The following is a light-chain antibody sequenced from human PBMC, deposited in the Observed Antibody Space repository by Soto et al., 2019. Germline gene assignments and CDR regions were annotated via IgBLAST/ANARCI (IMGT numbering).Light chain of an antibody. Sequence: EVVLTQSPATLSVSPGERATLSCRASQSVSSDLAWYHQKPGQAPSLLIYGASTRATGIPARFSGSGSGTEFTLTISSLQPEDFATYYCQQSYSTPQLTFGGGTKVDIK. CDR2: GAS. CDR3: QQSYSTPQLT. J-gene: IGKJ4*01. V-gene: IGKV3-15*01. CDR1: QSVSSD.